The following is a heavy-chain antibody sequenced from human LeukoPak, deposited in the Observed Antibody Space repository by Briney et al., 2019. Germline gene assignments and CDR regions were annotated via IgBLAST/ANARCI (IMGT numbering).Heavy chain of an antibody. CDR1: GLTFSSYS. D-gene: IGHD2-15*01. J-gene: IGHJ5*02. CDR2: ISSSSSYI. V-gene: IGHV3-21*01. CDR3: ARGYCSGGSCYHNWFDP. Sequence: GGSLRLSCAASGLTFSSYSMNWVRQAPGKGLEWVSSISSSSSYIYYADSVKGRFTISRDNAKNSLYLQMNSLRAEDTAVYYCARGYCSGGSCYHNWFDPWGQGTLVTVSS.